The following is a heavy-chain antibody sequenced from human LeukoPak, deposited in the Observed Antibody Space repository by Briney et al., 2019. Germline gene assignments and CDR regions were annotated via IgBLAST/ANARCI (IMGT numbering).Heavy chain of an antibody. CDR2: IFYSGST. D-gene: IGHD2-15*01. J-gene: IGHJ4*02. CDR3: ARRGRIWPDFDY. V-gene: IGHV4-39*02. Sequence: KPSETLSLTCSVSGGSISSSSSFWGWIRQPPGKGLEWIVSIFYSGSTYYNPSLKSRVTISVDTSKNHLSLKLTSVTAADTAVYYCARRGRIWPDFDYWGQGILVTVSS. CDR1: GGSISSSSSF.